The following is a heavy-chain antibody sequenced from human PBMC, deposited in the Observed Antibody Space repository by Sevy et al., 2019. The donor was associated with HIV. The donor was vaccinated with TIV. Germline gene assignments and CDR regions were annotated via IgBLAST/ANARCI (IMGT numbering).Heavy chain of an antibody. CDR2: IKSKTDGGTK. D-gene: IGHD2-21*02. V-gene: IGHV3-15*01. J-gene: IGHJ3*02. CDR3: TTDRGDHDAFDI. Sequence: GGSLRLSCAASGFTFSNAWMSWVRQAPGKGLEWVGRIKSKTDGGTKDYAAPVKGSFPISRDDSKNTLYLQMNSLKTEDTAVYYCTTDRGDHDAFDIWGQGTMVTVSS. CDR1: GFTFSNAW.